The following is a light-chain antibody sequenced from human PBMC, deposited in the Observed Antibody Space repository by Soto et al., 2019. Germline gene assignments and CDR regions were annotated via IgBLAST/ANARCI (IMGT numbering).Light chain of an antibody. CDR3: QQYEAVVT. Sequence: EIVLTQSPATLSLSPGERATLSCRASQSVNSYLAWYQQKPGRALRLLIDGASTRATGIPDRFSGSGSGTDFTLTISRLEPEDVAVYYCQQYEAVVTFGQGTKVDIK. CDR1: QSVNSY. CDR2: GAS. V-gene: IGKV3-20*01. J-gene: IGKJ1*01.